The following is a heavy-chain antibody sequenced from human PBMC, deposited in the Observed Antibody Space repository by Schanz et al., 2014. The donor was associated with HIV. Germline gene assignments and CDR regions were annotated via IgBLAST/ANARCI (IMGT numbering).Heavy chain of an antibody. CDR3: VKAYSCGFSGAGS. CDR2: ISGSGGSP. V-gene: IGHV3-23*01. D-gene: IGHD5-18*01. J-gene: IGHJ5*02. CDR1: GFTFSSYA. Sequence: EVQLLESGGGLVQPGGSLRLSCAASGFTFSSYAMSWVRQAPGKGLEWVSTISGSGGSPYYADSVKGRFTISRDNSRNALYLHMNSLRADDTAIYYCVKAYSCGFSGAGSWGQGALVTVSS.